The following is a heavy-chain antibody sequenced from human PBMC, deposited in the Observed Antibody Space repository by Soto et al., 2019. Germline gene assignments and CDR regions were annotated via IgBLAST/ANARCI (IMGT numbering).Heavy chain of an antibody. CDR1: GFTFTNFA. V-gene: IGHV3-23*01. CDR3: AKGYCSSTSCSFGY. CDR2: ISGTGDTT. Sequence: WGSLRLSCATSGFTFTNFAISFVRHSPGKGLEWVSVISGTGDTTYNADSVKGRFTISRDNSMNTAFLQMNSLRAEDTALYYCAKGYCSSTSCSFGYWGQGTLVTVSS. D-gene: IGHD2-2*01. J-gene: IGHJ4*02.